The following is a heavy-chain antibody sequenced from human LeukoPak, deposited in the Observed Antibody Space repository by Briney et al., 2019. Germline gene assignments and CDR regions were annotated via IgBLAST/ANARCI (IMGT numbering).Heavy chain of an antibody. CDR2: IIPIFGTA. CDR3: ARGGVYYYDSSAQGAFDI. J-gene: IGHJ3*02. D-gene: IGHD3-22*01. CDR1: GGTFINYA. V-gene: IGHV1-69*06. Sequence: SVKVSCKASGGTFINYAISWVRQAPGQGLGWMGGIIPIFGTANYAQKFQGRVTITADKSTSTAYMELSSLRSEDTAVYYCARGGVYYYDSSAQGAFDIWGQGTMVTVSP.